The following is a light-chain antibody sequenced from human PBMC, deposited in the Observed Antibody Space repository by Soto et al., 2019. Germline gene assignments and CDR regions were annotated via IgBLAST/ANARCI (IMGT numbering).Light chain of an antibody. CDR2: DNN. V-gene: IGLV1-51*01. J-gene: IGLJ2*01. CDR3: GTWDSSRSAVV. CDR1: SSNIGNNY. Sequence: QSVLTQPPSVSAAPGQKVTISCSGSSSNIGNNYVSWYQQFPGTAPKLLIYDNNKRPSGIPDRFSGSKSGTSATLDITGLQTGDEADYYCGTWDSSRSAVVFGGGTQLTVL.